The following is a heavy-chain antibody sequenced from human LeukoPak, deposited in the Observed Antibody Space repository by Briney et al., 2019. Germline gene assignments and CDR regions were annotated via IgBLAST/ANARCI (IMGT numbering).Heavy chain of an antibody. J-gene: IGHJ5*02. CDR3: ARGGPTYYDFWSGYYLYRWFDP. V-gene: IGHV1-2*02. CDR1: GYTFTGYY. D-gene: IGHD3-3*01. Sequence: ASVKVSCKASGYTFTGYYMHWVRQAPGQGLAWMGWINPNSGGTNYAQKFQGRVTMTRDTSISTAYMELSRLRSDDTAVYYCARGGPTYYDFWSGYYLYRWFDPWGQGTLVTVSS. CDR2: INPNSGGT.